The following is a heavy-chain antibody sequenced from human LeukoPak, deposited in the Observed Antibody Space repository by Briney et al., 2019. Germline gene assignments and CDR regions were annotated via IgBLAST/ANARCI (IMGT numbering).Heavy chain of an antibody. CDR3: ARAPSGYRYGRVDC. Sequence: SETLSLTCTVSGGSIGSYYWSWIRQPPGKGLEWIGYIYYSGSTNYNPSLKSRVTISVDTSKNQFSLKLSSVTAADTAVYYCARAPSGYRYGRVDCWGQGTLVTVSS. D-gene: IGHD5-18*01. CDR1: GGSIGSYY. J-gene: IGHJ4*02. CDR2: IYYSGST. V-gene: IGHV4-59*01.